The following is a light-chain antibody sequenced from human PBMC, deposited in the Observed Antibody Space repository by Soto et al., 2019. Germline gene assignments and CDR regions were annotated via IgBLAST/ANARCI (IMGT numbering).Light chain of an antibody. CDR3: QQIYTIPLT. Sequence: DIQMPQSPSSLSASVGARVTITCRASQTINKNLNWYQQKPGQAPNLLIYSASDFQSGVPPRFSGGGGGTDFTLTISSLQPEDFASYYCQQIYTIPLTFGGGTKVDIK. CDR2: SAS. CDR1: QTINKN. V-gene: IGKV1-39*01. J-gene: IGKJ4*01.